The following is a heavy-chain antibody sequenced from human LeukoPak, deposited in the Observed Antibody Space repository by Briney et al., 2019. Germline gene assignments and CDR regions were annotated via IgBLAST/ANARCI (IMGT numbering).Heavy chain of an antibody. Sequence: GGSLRLSCAASGFTFSLYSMNWVRQAPGKGLEWVSYISPTSSTIVYADSVKGRFTISRDNSKNTLYLQMNSLRAGDTAVYYCAKDSYDRSGYYYYYFAYWGQGTQVTVSS. D-gene: IGHD3-22*01. V-gene: IGHV3-48*01. CDR1: GFTFSLYS. J-gene: IGHJ4*02. CDR2: ISPTSSTI. CDR3: AKDSYDRSGYYYYYFAY.